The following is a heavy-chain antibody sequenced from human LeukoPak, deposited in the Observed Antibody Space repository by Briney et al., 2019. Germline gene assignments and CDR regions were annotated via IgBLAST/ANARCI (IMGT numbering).Heavy chain of an antibody. CDR2: INYSQNMDKDNT. D-gene: IGHD1-1*01. CDR1: GGSTTSYY. CDR3: ARGRAGIDH. J-gene: IGHJ4*02. Sequence: SETLSLTCTLSGGSTTSYYWSWIRQAPGKGLEWIGYINYSQNMDKDNTEYSPSLKIRVTMSLDTSKNRCSLNLTSVTAADSAVYYCARGRAGIDHWGLGTLVIVSS. V-gene: IGHV4-59*04.